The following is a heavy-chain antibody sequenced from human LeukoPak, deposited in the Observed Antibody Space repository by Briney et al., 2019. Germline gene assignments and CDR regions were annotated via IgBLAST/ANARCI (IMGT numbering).Heavy chain of an antibody. V-gene: IGHV3-74*01. CDR2: INGDGRNI. CDR1: GFTLRSYT. CDR3: TRDLMDYDVSTGLHHYYMDV. J-gene: IGHJ6*02. D-gene: IGHD3-9*01. Sequence: PGGSLRLSCAASGFTLRSYTMNWVRQAPGKGLVWVSRINGDGRNINYADSVRGRFTISRDNAKNTLYLQMNTLRVEDTAVYYCTRDLMDYDVSTGLHHYYMDVWGQGTTVTVSS.